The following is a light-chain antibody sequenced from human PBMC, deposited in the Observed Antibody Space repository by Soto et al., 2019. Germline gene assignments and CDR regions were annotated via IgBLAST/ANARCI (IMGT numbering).Light chain of an antibody. CDR2: DAS. J-gene: IGKJ1*01. V-gene: IGKV3-11*01. CDR1: QSVSSY. Sequence: EIALTQSPATLSLSPGERATXXXXASQSVSSYLAWYQQKPGQAPRLLIYDASNRATGIPARFSGSGSGTDFSLTISSLEPEDFAVYYCQQRSDWPRTFGQGTKVDI. CDR3: QQRSDWPRT.